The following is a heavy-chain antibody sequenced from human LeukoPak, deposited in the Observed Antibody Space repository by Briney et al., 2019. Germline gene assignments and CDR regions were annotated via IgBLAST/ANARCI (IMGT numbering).Heavy chain of an antibody. CDR1: GFTFDGYA. Sequence: PGGSLRLSCAASGFTFDGYAMHWVRQAPGKGLQWVSGISWNSGGIGYVDSVKGRFTISRDNAKNSLYLQMNSLRAEDTALYYCARGLGKYYYYALDVWGQGTTVTVSS. CDR2: ISWNSGGI. D-gene: IGHD7-27*01. V-gene: IGHV3-9*01. CDR3: ARGLGKYYYYALDV. J-gene: IGHJ6*02.